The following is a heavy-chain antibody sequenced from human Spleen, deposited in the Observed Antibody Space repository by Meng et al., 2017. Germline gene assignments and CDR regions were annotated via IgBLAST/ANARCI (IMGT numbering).Heavy chain of an antibody. CDR1: GYTFTSYY. V-gene: IGHV1-46*01. J-gene: IGHJ4*02. Sequence: QVPFVQSGAEVKKPGAPVKVSCKASGYTFTSYYIHWVRQAPGQGLEWMGIINPSSGNTSYAQKFQGRVTMTRDTSASTVYMELSSLRSEDTAVYYCAREPQLYGVGATVLDYWGQGTLVTVSS. D-gene: IGHD1-26*01. CDR2: INPSSGNT. CDR3: AREPQLYGVGATVLDY.